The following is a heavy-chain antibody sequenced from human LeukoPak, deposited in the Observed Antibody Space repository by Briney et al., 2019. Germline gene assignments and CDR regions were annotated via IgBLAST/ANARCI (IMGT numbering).Heavy chain of an antibody. J-gene: IGHJ4*02. Sequence: GASVKVSCNASGGTFSSYTISWVRQAPGQGLEWMGRIIPILGIANYAQKFQGRVTITADKSTSTAYMELSSLRSEDTAVYYCARDHTPEGPSHPFDYWGQGTLVTVSS. CDR2: IIPILGIA. CDR1: GGTFSSYT. CDR3: ARDHTPEGPSHPFDY. V-gene: IGHV1-69*04.